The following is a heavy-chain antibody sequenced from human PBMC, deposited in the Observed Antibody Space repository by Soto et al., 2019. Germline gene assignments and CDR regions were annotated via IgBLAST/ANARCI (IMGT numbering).Heavy chain of an antibody. Sequence: WASVKVSCKASGFTFTSSAVQWVRQALGQRLEWIGWIVVGSGNTNYAQKFQERVTITRDMSTSTAYMELSSLRSEDTAVYYCAADLWQIVGVGYFDCLGQGTLVIVSS. V-gene: IGHV1-58*01. J-gene: IGHJ4*02. CDR3: AADLWQIVGVGYFDC. CDR1: GFTFTSSA. CDR2: IVVGSGNT. D-gene: IGHD1-26*01.